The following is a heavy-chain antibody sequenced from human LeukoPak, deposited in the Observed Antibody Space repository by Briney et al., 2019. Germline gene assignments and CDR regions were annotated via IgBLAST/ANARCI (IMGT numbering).Heavy chain of an antibody. J-gene: IGHJ4*02. V-gene: IGHV3-74*01. D-gene: IGHD3-9*01. CDR2: INSDGSST. CDR3: ARSPTYYDILTGYYPAYYFDY. CDR1: GFTFSSYW. Sequence: PGGSLRLSCAASGFTFSSYWMHWVRQAPGKGLVWVSRINSDGSSTSYADSVKGRFTISRDNAKNTLYRQMNSLRAEDTAVYYCARSPTYYDILTGYYPAYYFDYWGQGTLVTVSS.